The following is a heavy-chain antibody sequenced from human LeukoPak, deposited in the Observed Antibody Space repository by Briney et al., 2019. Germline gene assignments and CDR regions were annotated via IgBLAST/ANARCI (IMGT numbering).Heavy chain of an antibody. J-gene: IGHJ4*02. CDR2: KPGSGENT. CDR3: AKDMRETPWGYLDS. D-gene: IGHD1-26*01. V-gene: IGHV3-23*01. Sequence: GGSLRLSCASSVYTFRSYAISWVRQAPEKGLEWGSSKPGSGENTYDADCLRGRFIISRDKSRTTLYLFMHILRVEDSAVYYCAKDMRETPWGYLDSWGQGTLVTVSS. CDR1: VYTFRSYA.